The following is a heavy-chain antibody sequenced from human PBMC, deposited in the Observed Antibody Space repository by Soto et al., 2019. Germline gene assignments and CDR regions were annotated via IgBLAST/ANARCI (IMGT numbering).Heavy chain of an antibody. J-gene: IGHJ6*02. D-gene: IGHD3-10*01. Sequence: GGSLRLSCAASGFTFSSYAMHWVRQAPGKGLEWVAVISYDGSNKYYADSVKGRFTISRDNSKNTLYLQMNSLRAEDTAVYYCAREDLTMVRGVILNYGMDVWGQGTTVTVSS. V-gene: IGHV3-30-3*01. CDR2: ISYDGSNK. CDR3: AREDLTMVRGVILNYGMDV. CDR1: GFTFSSYA.